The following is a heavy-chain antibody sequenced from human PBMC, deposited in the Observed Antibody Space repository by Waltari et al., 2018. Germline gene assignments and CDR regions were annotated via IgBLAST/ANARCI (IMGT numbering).Heavy chain of an antibody. CDR2: MKQDGIEK. Sequence: EVQLVESGGDLVQPGGSLRLSCAASGFTFSYSWMGWVRQAPGKGLEWVANMKQDGIEKFYGDSVKGRFTISRDNAKNSLYLQMNGLRVEDTAVYYCARSLSDDIVPTTGVFFDYWGQGSLVTVSS. D-gene: IGHD5-12*01. V-gene: IGHV3-7*01. CDR1: GFTFSYSW. CDR3: ARSLSDDIVPTTGVFFDY. J-gene: IGHJ4*02.